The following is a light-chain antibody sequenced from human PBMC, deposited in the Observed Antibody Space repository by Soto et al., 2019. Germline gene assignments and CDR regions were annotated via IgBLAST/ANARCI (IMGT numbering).Light chain of an antibody. J-gene: IGKJ5*01. Sequence: EIVMPQAPATLSVSPGERATLSCMASQSVSSILAWYRQKPGQDARLLIYGASTRATGSPARFSCSGCGTECTPTTISLQAEAVSVYYCRQYNNWPITFGQGTRLEI. CDR2: GAS. CDR3: RQYNNWPIT. CDR1: QSVSSI. V-gene: IGKV3-15*01.